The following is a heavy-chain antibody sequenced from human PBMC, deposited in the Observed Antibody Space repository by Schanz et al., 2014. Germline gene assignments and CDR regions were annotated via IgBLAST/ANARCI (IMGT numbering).Heavy chain of an antibody. J-gene: IGHJ4*02. CDR2: ISYHGSEK. CDR1: GFTFSNYG. V-gene: IGHV3-30*18. CDR3: AKSYDTSGYSGFDY. D-gene: IGHD3-22*01. Sequence: QVKLVESGGGVVQPGRSLRLSCEASGFTFSNYGMHWVRQAPGRGLEWVAVISYHGSEKYYADSVKGRFTISRDNSKNTLYLQMNSLRTEDTAVYFCAKSYDTSGYSGFDYWGQGTLVTVSS.